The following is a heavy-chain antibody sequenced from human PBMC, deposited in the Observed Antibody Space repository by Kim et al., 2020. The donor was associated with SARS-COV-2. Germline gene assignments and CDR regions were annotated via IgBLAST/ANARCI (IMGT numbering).Heavy chain of an antibody. CDR1: GFTFSSYG. D-gene: IGHD3-3*01. V-gene: IGHV3-30*18. Sequence: GGSLRLSCAASGFTFSSYGMHWVRQAPGKGLEWVAVISYDGSNKYYADSVKGRFTISRDNSKNTLYLQMNSLRAEDTAVYYCAKNPPGDFWSGSYYLYF. CDR2: ISYDGSNK. CDR3: AKNPPGDFWSGSYYLYF. J-gene: IGHJ4*01.